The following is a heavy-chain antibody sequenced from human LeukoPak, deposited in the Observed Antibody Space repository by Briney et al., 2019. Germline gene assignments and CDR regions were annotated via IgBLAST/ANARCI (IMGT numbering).Heavy chain of an antibody. CDR2: ISGSGGST. D-gene: IGHD5-18*01. Sequence: GSLRLSCAASGFTFSSYAMSWVRQAPGKGLEWVSAISGSGGSTYYADSVKGQFTISRDNSKNTLYLQMISLRAEDTAVYYCAKDAGASDTAMVLGLFDYWGQGTLVTLSS. CDR3: AKDAGASDTAMVLGLFDY. CDR1: GFTFSSYA. V-gene: IGHV3-23*01. J-gene: IGHJ4*02.